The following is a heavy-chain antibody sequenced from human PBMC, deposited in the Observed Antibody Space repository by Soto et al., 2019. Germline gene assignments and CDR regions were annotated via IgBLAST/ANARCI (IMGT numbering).Heavy chain of an antibody. CDR1: GYTFTSYG. CDR3: ARDWHGSGSYLPPQFDP. J-gene: IGHJ5*02. V-gene: IGHV1-18*01. Sequence: ASVKVSCKASGYTFTSYGISWVRQAPGQGLEWMGWISAYNGNTNYAQKLQGRVTMTTDTSTSTAYMELRSLRSDDTAVYYCARDWHGSGSYLPPQFDPWGQGTLVTVSS. D-gene: IGHD3-10*01. CDR2: ISAYNGNT.